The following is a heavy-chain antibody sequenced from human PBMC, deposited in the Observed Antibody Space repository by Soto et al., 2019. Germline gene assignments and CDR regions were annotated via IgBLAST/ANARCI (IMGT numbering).Heavy chain of an antibody. Sequence: QVQLQESGPGLVKPSQTLSLTCTVSGGSISSGGYYWSWIRQHPGKGLEWIGYIYYSGSTYYNPSLKSRVTISVDTSKNQFSLKLSSVTAADTAVYYCARGFGELFGSYYYYGMDVWGQGTTVTVSS. J-gene: IGHJ6*02. CDR1: GGSISSGGYY. D-gene: IGHD3-10*01. CDR3: ARGFGELFGSYYYYGMDV. CDR2: IYYSGST. V-gene: IGHV4-31*03.